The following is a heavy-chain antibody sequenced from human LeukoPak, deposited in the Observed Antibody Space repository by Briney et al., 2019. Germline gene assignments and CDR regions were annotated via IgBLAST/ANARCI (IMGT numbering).Heavy chain of an antibody. V-gene: IGHV1-69*06. Sequence: SVKVSCKASVGTFSSYAISWVRQAPGQGLEWMGRIIPIFGTANYAQKFQGRVTITADKSTSTAYMELSSLRSEDTAVYYCARGGYRQQLVDYWGQGTLVTVSS. CDR2: IIPIFGTA. D-gene: IGHD6-13*01. CDR1: VGTFSSYA. J-gene: IGHJ4*02. CDR3: ARGGYRQQLVDY.